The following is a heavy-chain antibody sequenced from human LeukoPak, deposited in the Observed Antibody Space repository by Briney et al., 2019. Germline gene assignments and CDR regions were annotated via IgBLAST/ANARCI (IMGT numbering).Heavy chain of an antibody. D-gene: IGHD3-22*01. CDR2: IYYSGST. CDR3: ARDMADYYDSSGINWFEP. Sequence: SETLSLTCTVSGGSISSYYWSWIRQPPGKGLEWIGYIYYSGSTNYNPSLKSRVTISVDTSKNQFSLKLSSVTAADTAVYYCARDMADYYDSSGINWFEPWGQGTLVTVSS. CDR1: GGSISSYY. V-gene: IGHV4-59*01. J-gene: IGHJ5*02.